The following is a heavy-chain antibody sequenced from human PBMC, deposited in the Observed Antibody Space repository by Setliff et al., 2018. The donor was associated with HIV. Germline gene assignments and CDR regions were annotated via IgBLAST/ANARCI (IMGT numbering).Heavy chain of an antibody. V-gene: IGHV4-38-2*01. D-gene: IGHD1-1*01. J-gene: IGHJ5*02. CDR3: ARARKGDWNLSYWFDP. CDR2: IYHGGSS. CDR1: GYSITSAYY. Sequence: PSETLSLTCAVSGYSITSAYYWAWIRQPPGRGLEWIGSIYHGGSSYYQSSLKSTSATTVYMDLRSLTSQDTAVYYCARARKGDWNLSYWFDPWGQGTLVTVSS.